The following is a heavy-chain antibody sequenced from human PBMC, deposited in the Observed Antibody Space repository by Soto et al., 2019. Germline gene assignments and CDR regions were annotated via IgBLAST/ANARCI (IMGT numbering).Heavy chain of an antibody. CDR3: AKNGHWRDVQLYS. CDR1: GFTFSDSA. J-gene: IGHJ4*02. D-gene: IGHD2-2*01. Sequence: GRSLRLSCTASGFTFSDSAMTWVRQSPGKGLEWVSISSAAGRSTYHADSVRGRFTISRDNSRNTLYLRMTSLRADDTAVYYCAKNGHWRDVQLYSWGQGTQVTVSS. V-gene: IGHV3-23*01. CDR2: SSAAGRST.